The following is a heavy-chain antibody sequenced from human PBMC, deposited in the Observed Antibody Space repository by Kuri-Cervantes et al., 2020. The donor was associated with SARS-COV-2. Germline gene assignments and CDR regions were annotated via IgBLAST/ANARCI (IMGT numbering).Heavy chain of an antibody. CDR2: IIPIFGTA. V-gene: IGHV1-69*06. J-gene: IGHJ5*02. D-gene: IGHD2-2*01. Sequence: SVKVSCKASGGTFSSYAISWVRQAPGQGLEWMGGIIPIFGTANYAQKFQGRVTITADKSTSTAYMELSSLRSEDTAVYYCARSDVPYRVPAAINWFDPWGQGTLVTVSS. CDR1: GGTFSSYA. CDR3: ARSDVPYRVPAAINWFDP.